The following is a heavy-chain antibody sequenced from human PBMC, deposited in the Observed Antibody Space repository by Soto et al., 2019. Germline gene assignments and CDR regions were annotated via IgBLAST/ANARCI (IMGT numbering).Heavy chain of an antibody. CDR1: GGTFSNHA. Sequence: QVHLVQSGAEVKKPGSSVKVSCKASGGTFSNHAINWVRQAPGQGLEWMGRIIPIFSTTNYAQKFQGRVTFTADXSXVXXYMELSRLKHDDTAVYYCAREVAADGTFREDVFDIWGQGTLVTVSS. CDR2: IIPIFSTT. D-gene: IGHD6-13*01. V-gene: IGHV1-69*12. J-gene: IGHJ3*02. CDR3: AREVAADGTFREDVFDI.